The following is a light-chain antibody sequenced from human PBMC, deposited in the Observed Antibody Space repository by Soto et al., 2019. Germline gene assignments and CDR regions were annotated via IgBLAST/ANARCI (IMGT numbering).Light chain of an antibody. J-gene: IGKJ1*01. CDR3: PPCGNAPPST. CDR2: GAS. Sequence: EIVLPQSPRSLSLSPGERATLSCRASQSVSNSYVAWYQQIPGQAPRLLIYGASNRATGIPDRFSGSGSGTDFTLTISRLEPEDSAVYYCPPCGNAPPSTSGQGTKVDIK. V-gene: IGKV3-20*01. CDR1: QSVSNSY.